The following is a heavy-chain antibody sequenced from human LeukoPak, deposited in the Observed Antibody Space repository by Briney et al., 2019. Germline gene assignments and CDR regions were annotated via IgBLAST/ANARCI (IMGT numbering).Heavy chain of an antibody. V-gene: IGHV4-38-2*02. CDR3: ARPYLRGTVVNNWFDP. D-gene: IGHD4-23*01. CDR2: IYRTGST. J-gene: IGHJ5*02. CDR1: DYSISSGFF. Sequence: SETLSLTCTVSDYSISSGFFWGWVRQSPGKGLEWIGNIYRTGSTNYHPSLKSRVTISVDTSKNQFSLRLSSVTAADTAVYYSARPYLRGTVVNNWFDPWGQGTLVTVSS.